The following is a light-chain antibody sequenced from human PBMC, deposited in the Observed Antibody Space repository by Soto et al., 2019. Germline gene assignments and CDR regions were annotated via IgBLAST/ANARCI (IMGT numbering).Light chain of an antibody. J-gene: IGKJ5*01. CDR2: EAS. V-gene: IGKV1-9*01. Sequence: DIQFTQSPSLLSASVGDRVTITCRASHDISTYLAWYQQKPGKAPKLMIYEASTLQSGVPSRFSGSGSGTEFTLAISGLLPEDFATYHCQQLNTLPFTFGQGTRLEIK. CDR1: HDISTY. CDR3: QQLNTLPFT.